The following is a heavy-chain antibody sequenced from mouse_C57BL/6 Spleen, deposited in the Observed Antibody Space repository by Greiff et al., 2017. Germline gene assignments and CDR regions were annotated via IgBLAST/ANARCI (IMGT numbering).Heavy chain of an antibody. CDR2: ISNGGGST. Sequence: EVMLVESGGGLVQPGGSLKLSCAASGFTFSDYYMYWVRQTPEKRLEWVAYISNGGGSTYYPDTVKGRFTISRDKAKNTLYLQMSRLKSQDTAMYYCARGLPPFDYWGQGTTLTVSS. CDR1: GFTFSDYY. CDR3: ARGLPPFDY. D-gene: IGHD3-1*01. J-gene: IGHJ2*01. V-gene: IGHV5-12*01.